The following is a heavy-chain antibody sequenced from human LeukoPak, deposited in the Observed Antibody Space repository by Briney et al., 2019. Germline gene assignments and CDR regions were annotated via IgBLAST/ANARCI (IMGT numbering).Heavy chain of an antibody. CDR1: GGSISSGGYY. Sequence: SETLSLTCSVSGGSISSGGYYWSWIRQHPGKGLEWIGYIYYSGSTYCNPSLKSRVTISVDTSKNQFSLKLSSVTAADTAVYYCARGDYCSSTSCYGGRVVNWFDPWGQGTLVTVSS. CDR3: ARGDYCSSTSCYGGRVVNWFDP. J-gene: IGHJ5*02. D-gene: IGHD2-2*01. CDR2: IYYSGST. V-gene: IGHV4-31*03.